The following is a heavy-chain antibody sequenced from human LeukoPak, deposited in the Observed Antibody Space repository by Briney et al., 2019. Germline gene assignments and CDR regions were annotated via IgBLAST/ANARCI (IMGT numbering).Heavy chain of an antibody. J-gene: IGHJ4*02. D-gene: IGHD3-16*01. CDR3: VTDWPVW. Sequence: PGGSLRLSCEASGFPFSTSGMHWVRRAPGKGLDWISYISTGSSIIHYADSVQGRFTISRDDGKNSLYLQMNSLRVGDTAVFHCVTDWPVWWGQGILVTVSS. CDR2: ISTGSSII. CDR1: GFPFSTSG. V-gene: IGHV3-48*01.